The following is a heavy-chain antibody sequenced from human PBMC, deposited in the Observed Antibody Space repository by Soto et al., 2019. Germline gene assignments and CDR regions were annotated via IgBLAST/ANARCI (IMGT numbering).Heavy chain of an antibody. J-gene: IGHJ5*02. V-gene: IGHV1-69*01. CDR3: ARDHRLGYCSGGSCYLGVGNTWFDP. D-gene: IGHD2-15*01. Sequence: QVQLVQSGAEVKKPGSSVKVSCKASGGTFSSYAISWVRQAPGHGLEWMGGIIPIFGTANYAQKFQGSVTITADESTRTAYMELSSLRPEDTAVYYCARDHRLGYCSGGSCYLGVGNTWFDPWGQGTLVTVSS. CDR2: IIPIFGTA. CDR1: GGTFSSYA.